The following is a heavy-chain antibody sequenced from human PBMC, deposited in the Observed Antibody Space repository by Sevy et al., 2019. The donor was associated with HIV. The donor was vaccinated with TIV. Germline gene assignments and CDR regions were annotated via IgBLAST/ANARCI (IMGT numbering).Heavy chain of an antibody. J-gene: IGHJ4*02. CDR1: GGSFSGYY. CDR2: INHSGST. D-gene: IGHD6-13*01. V-gene: IGHV4-34*01. Sequence: SETLSLTCAVYGGSFSGYYWSWIRQPPGKGLEWLGEINHSGSTNYNPSLKSRVTISVDTSKNQFSLKLSSVTAADTAVNYCARGFRSIPLSWSWDYWGQGTLVTVSS. CDR3: ARGFRSIPLSWSWDY.